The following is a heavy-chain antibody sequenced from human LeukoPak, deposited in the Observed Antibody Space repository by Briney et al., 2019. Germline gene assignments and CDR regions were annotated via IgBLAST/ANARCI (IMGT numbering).Heavy chain of an antibody. CDR3: ATYRQVLLPFES. CDR1: GFTLSTYN. Sequence: PGGSLRLSCAASGFTLSTYNMKWVRQAPRKGLEWVSSISTSSSYIYYADSVKGRFTISRDNARNSLYLQMNSLRAEDTAVYYCATYRQVLLPFESWGQGTLVTVSS. V-gene: IGHV3-21*01. J-gene: IGHJ4*02. CDR2: ISTSSSYI. D-gene: IGHD2-8*02.